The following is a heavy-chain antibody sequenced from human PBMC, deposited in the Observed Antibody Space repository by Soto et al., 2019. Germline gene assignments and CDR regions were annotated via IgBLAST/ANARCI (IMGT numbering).Heavy chain of an antibody. J-gene: IGHJ6*02. CDR2: IYYSGST. V-gene: IGHV4-39*01. Sequence: QLQLQESGPGLVKPSETLSLTCTVSGGSISSSSYYWGWIRQPPGKGLEWIGSIYYSGSTYYNPSLKSRVTISVDTSKNQFSLKLSSVTAADTAVYYCARQGVYLYYYYGMDVWGQGTTVTVSS. CDR1: GGSISSSSYY. CDR3: ARQGVYLYYYYGMDV.